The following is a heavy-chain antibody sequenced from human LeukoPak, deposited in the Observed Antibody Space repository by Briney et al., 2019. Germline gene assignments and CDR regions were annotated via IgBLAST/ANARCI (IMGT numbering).Heavy chain of an antibody. D-gene: IGHD3-9*01. J-gene: IGHJ4*02. CDR2: IFYSGTT. CDR1: GDSIRGSSYY. V-gene: IGHV4-39*01. Sequence: SETLSLTCTVSGDSIRGSSYYWGWTRQPPGKGLEWIGSIFYSGTTYYNPSLKSRVTMSVDTSKNQFSLKLSSVTAADTAVYYCARRGYNGWLSNDHWGQGTLVTVSS. CDR3: ARRGYNGWLSNDH.